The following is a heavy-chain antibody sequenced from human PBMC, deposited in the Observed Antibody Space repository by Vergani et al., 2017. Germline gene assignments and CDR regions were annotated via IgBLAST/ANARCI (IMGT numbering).Heavy chain of an antibody. J-gene: IGHJ4*02. CDR3: AREIAVAGTGGAYFDY. V-gene: IGHV4-61*10. D-gene: IGHD6-19*01. CDR1: GGSVSSGSYY. CDR2: IYYSGST. Sequence: QVQLQESGPGLVKPSETLSLTCTVSGGSVSSGSYYWSWIRQPAGKGLEWIGYIYYSGSTNYNPSLKSRVTISVDTSKNQFSLKLSSVTAADTAVYYCAREIAVAGTGGAYFDYWGQGNLVTVSS.